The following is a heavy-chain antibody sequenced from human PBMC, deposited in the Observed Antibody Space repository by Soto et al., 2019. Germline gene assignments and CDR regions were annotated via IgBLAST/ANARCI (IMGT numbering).Heavy chain of an antibody. CDR3: ARQGLGGVVVVAATLAFDI. D-gene: IGHD2-15*01. CDR1: GGSISSSSYY. V-gene: IGHV4-39*01. J-gene: IGHJ3*02. Sequence: SETLSLTCTVSGGSISSSSYYWGWIRQPPGKGLEWIGSIYYSGSTYYNPSLKSRVTISVDTSKNQFSLKLSSVTAADTAVYYCARQGLGGVVVVAATLAFDIWGQGTMVTVSS. CDR2: IYYSGST.